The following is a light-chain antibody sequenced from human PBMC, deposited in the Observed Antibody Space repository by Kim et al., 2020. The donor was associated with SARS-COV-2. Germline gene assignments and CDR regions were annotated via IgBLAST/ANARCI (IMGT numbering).Light chain of an antibody. Sequence: SYELTQPPSVSLAPGRTASITCGGTNIGGKSVNWYQQHPGQAPVLVIYYDYSRPSGIPERFSASNSGNTATLTIGSVEAGDEADYYCQVWDTGTYHVVFGGGTQLTVL. CDR1: NIGGKS. CDR3: QVWDTGTYHVV. V-gene: IGLV3-21*04. CDR2: YDY. J-gene: IGLJ2*01.